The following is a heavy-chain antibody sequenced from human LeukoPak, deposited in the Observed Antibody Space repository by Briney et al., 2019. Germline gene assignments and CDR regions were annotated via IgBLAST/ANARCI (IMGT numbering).Heavy chain of an antibody. CDR3: AKGPLVQFDY. D-gene: IGHD3-10*01. V-gene: IGHV1-2*02. J-gene: IGHJ4*02. CDR2: INPNGGDT. CDR1: GYTFTSYD. Sequence: ASVKVSCKASGYTFTSYDINWVRQATGQGLQWMGWINPNGGDTNYAQKFQGRVTMTRDTSISTAYMELSRLRSDDTAVYYYAKGPLVQFDYWGQGTLVTVSS.